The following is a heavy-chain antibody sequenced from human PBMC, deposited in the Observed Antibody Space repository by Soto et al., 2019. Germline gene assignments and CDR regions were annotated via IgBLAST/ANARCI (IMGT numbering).Heavy chain of an antibody. CDR3: AKAYSSSWYVGGGPIDP. J-gene: IGHJ5*02. D-gene: IGHD6-13*01. CDR2: IKTDGSQT. V-gene: IGHV3-74*03. Sequence: EAQLVQSGGGLVQPGGSMRLSCAASGFTFSTYWMHWVRQAPGKGLIWVASIKTDGSQTPYADSVKGRFTISRDNSKNTLYLQMNSLRAEDTAVYYCAKAYSSSWYVGGGPIDPWGQGTLVTISS. CDR1: GFTFSTYW.